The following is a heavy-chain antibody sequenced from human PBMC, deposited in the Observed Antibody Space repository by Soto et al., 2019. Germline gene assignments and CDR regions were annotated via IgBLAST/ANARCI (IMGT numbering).Heavy chain of an antibody. V-gene: IGHV4-30-2*01. CDR1: GGSISSGGYS. Sequence: QLQLQESGSGLVKPSQTLSLTCAVSGGSISSGGYSWSWIRQPPGKGLEWIGYIYHSGSTYYNPSLKSRVTISVDRSKNQFSLKLSSVTAADTAVYYCVKIGGTRGSDYYYGMDVWGQGTTVTVSS. J-gene: IGHJ6*02. D-gene: IGHD2-2*01. CDR2: IYHSGST. CDR3: VKIGGTRGSDYYYGMDV.